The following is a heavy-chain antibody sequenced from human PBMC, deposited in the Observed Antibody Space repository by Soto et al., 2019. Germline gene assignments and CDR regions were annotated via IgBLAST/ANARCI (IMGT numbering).Heavy chain of an antibody. CDR3: AAGSRYFDSGWFDP. CDR2: ISGGGGRT. J-gene: IGHJ5*02. V-gene: IGHV3-23*01. CDR1: GFTFNGYA. Sequence: EVQLLESGGGWLQPGGSRRLSCEPSGFTFNGYAMAGVRQPPGRGLEWVAAISGGGGRTYYEDSVKGRFTISRDNSKNPLYLQMNSLRAEDTAVYYCAAGSRYFDSGWFDPWGQGTLVTVSS. D-gene: IGHD3-9*01.